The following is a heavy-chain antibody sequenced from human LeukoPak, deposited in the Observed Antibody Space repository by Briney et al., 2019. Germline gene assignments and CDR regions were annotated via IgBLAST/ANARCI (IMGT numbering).Heavy chain of an antibody. Sequence: GGSLRLSCAASGFTFSSYAMHWVRQAPGKGLEWVAVISYDGSNKYYAASVKGRFTISRDNSKNTLYLQMNSLRAEDTAVYYCARGSREEALDYWGQGTLVTVSS. CDR3: ARGSREEALDY. V-gene: IGHV3-30-3*01. J-gene: IGHJ4*02. D-gene: IGHD1-26*01. CDR1: GFTFSSYA. CDR2: ISYDGSNK.